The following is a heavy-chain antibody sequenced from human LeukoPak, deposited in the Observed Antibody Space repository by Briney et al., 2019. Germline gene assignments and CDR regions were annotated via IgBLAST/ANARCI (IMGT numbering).Heavy chain of an antibody. CDR3: AKTDIVVVPAAIRGYYFDY. Sequence: PGGSLRLSCAASGFTFSSYAMSWVRQAPGKGLEWVSAISGSGGSTYYADSVKGRFTISRDNSQNTRYLQMNSLRAEDTAVYYCAKTDIVVVPAAIRGYYFDYWGQGTLVTVSS. CDR1: GFTFSSYA. V-gene: IGHV3-23*01. CDR2: ISGSGGST. J-gene: IGHJ4*02. D-gene: IGHD2-2*01.